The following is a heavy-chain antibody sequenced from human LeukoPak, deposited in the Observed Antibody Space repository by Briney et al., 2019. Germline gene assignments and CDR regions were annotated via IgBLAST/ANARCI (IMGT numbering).Heavy chain of an antibody. CDR1: GFDLSKNW. J-gene: IGHJ3*02. Sequence: GGSLRLSCAASGFDLSKNWMSWVRQAPGKGLEWVAKIKPDGSETSYVDSVEGRFIISRDNAKNSLFLQMNSLGAEDTALYYCATFSSGFYPKEPFDIWGRGTIVSVSS. CDR2: IKPDGSET. CDR3: ATFSSGFYPKEPFDI. D-gene: IGHD3-22*01. V-gene: IGHV3-7*01.